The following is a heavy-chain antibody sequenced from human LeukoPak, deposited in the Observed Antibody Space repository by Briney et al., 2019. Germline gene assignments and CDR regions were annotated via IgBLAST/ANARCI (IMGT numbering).Heavy chain of an antibody. CDR2: ISSSSTI. Sequence: GGSLRLSCAASGFTFSSYSMNWVRQAPGKGLEWVSYISSSSTIYYADSVKGRFTISRDNAKNSLYLQMNSLRAEDTAVYYCARGPYYDFWSGYHFDYWGQGTLVTVSS. CDR1: GFTFSSYS. J-gene: IGHJ4*02. D-gene: IGHD3-3*01. CDR3: ARGPYYDFWSGYHFDY. V-gene: IGHV3-48*01.